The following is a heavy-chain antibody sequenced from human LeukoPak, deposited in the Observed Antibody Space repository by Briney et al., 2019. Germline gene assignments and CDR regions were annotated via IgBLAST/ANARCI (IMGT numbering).Heavy chain of an antibody. CDR1: GYSFTSYW. CDR3: ARPLVSITMIVVVITTSPGNEAEYFQH. J-gene: IGHJ1*01. D-gene: IGHD3-22*01. CDR2: IYPGDSDT. V-gene: IGHV5-51*01. Sequence: GESLKISCKGSGYSFTSYWIDWVRQMPGKGLEWMGIIYPGDSDTRYSQSFQGQVTISADKSISTPYLQWSSLKDSDTAMYYCARPLVSITMIVVVITTSPGNEAEYFQHWGQGTLVTVSS.